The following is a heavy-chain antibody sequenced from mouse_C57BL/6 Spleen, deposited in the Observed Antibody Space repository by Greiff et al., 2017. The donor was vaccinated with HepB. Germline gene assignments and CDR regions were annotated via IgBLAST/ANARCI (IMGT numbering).Heavy chain of an antibody. CDR2: IYPGSGNT. D-gene: IGHD1-1*01. V-gene: IGHV1-66*01. CDR3: ARWGFITTFMDY. CDR1: GYSFTSYY. Sequence: VKLVESGPELVKPGASVKISCKASGYSFTSYYIHWVKQRPGQGLEWIGWIYPGSGNTKYNEKFKGKATLTADTSSSTAYMQLSSLTSEDSAVYYCARWGFITTFMDYWGQGTSVTVSS. J-gene: IGHJ4*01.